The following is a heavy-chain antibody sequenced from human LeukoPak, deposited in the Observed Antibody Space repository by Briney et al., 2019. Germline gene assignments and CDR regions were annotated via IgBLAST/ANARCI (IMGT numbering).Heavy chain of an antibody. CDR3: ARGVIQRRHYYGSGSYLVWFDP. CDR1: GGSISSYY. CDR2: IYTSGT. D-gene: IGHD3-10*01. V-gene: IGHV4-4*07. J-gene: IGHJ5*02. Sequence: SETLSLTCTVSGGSISSYYWSWIRQPAGKGLEWIGRIYTSGTNYNPSLKSRVTISVDTSKNQFSLKLSSVTAADTAVYYCARGVIQRRHYYGSGSYLVWFDPWGQGTLVTVSS.